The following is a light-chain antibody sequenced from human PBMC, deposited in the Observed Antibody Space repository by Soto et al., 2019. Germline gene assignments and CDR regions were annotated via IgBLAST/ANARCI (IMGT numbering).Light chain of an antibody. Sequence: EIVLTQSPGTMSESPGKRATLSCRASPAITASYLAWYHQRPGQTPRPLIYGISIRAPGIPDRFSGSGSGSDFTLTIDSLESEDVGVFFCHQYGSKPYTFGQGT. CDR2: GIS. CDR3: HQYGSKPYT. J-gene: IGKJ2*01. CDR1: PAITASY. V-gene: IGKV3-20*01.